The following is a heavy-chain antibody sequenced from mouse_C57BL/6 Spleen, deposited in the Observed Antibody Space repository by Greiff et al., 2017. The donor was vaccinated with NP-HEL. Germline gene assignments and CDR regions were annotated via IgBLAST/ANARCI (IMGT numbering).Heavy chain of an antibody. D-gene: IGHD1-1*01. V-gene: IGHV1-59*01. J-gene: IGHJ2*01. CDR2: IDPSDSYT. CDR3: ARPYHYGSEGYYFDY. CDR1: GYTFTSYW. Sequence: QVQLQQPGAELVRPGTSVKLSCKASGYTFTSYWMHWVKQRPGQGLEWIGVIDPSDSYTNYNQKFKGKATLTVDTSSSTAYMQLSSLTSEDSAVYYCARPYHYGSEGYYFDYWGQGTTLTVSS.